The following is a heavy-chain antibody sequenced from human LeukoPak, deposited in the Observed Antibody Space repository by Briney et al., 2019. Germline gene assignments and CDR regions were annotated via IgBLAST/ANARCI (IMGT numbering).Heavy chain of an antibody. V-gene: IGHV1-2*06. CDR1: GYTFSGYY. D-gene: IGHD5/OR15-5a*01. CDR2: INPNSGGT. CDR3: ARGSIDY. Sequence: ASVKVSCKASGYTFSGYYMHWVRQAPGQGLEWMGRINPNSGGTNYAQKFQGRVTMTRDTSTSTVYMELSSLRSEDTAVYYCARGSIDYWGQGTLVTVSS. J-gene: IGHJ4*02.